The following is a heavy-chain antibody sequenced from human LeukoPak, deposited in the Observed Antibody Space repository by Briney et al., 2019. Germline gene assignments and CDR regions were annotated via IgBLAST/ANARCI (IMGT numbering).Heavy chain of an antibody. CDR2: ISAYNGNT. V-gene: IGHV1-18*01. J-gene: IGHJ5*02. D-gene: IGHD6-13*01. Sequence: GATVKLSCKASGYTFTSDGISWGRQAPGQGLEWMGWISAYNGNTTYAQTLHGRVTMTTDTSTSTAYMELRSLRSDDTAVYYWARSDHIAAAGTVWFDPWGQGTLVTVSS. CDR1: GYTFTSDG. CDR3: ARSDHIAAAGTVWFDP.